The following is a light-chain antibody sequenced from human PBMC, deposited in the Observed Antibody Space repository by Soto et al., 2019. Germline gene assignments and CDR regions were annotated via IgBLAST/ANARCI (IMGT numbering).Light chain of an antibody. CDR3: AAWDDSLSGVI. V-gene: IGLV1-47*01. J-gene: IGLJ2*01. Sequence: QSVLTQSPSASGTPGQRVTISCSGSSSNIGGNYVYWYQQLPGRAPKLLICRNSQRPSGVPDRFSGSKSGTSASLAISGLRSEDEADYYCAAWDDSLSGVIFGGGTKVSVL. CDR2: RNS. CDR1: SSNIGGNY.